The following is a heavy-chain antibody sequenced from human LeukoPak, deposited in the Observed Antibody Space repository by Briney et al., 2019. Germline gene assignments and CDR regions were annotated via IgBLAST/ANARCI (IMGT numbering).Heavy chain of an antibody. CDR3: AKALTLTCGGVIPD. J-gene: IGHJ4*02. D-gene: IGHD3-16*02. CDR2: ISSNGGST. Sequence: GGSLRLSCAASGFTFSSYAMHWVRQAPGKGLEYVSAISSNGGSTYYANSVKGRFTISRDNSKNTLYLQMGSLRAEDTAVYYCAKALTLTCGGVIPDWGQGTLVTVSS. V-gene: IGHV3-64*01. CDR1: GFTFSSYA.